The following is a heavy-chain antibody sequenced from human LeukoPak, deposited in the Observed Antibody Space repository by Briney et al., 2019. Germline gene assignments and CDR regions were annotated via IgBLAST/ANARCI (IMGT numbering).Heavy chain of an antibody. Sequence: GASVKVSCKASGYTFTSYGISWVRQAPGQGLEWMGWISAYNGNTNYAQKLQGRVTMTTDTSTSTAYMELRSLRSDDTAVYYCARVLRYSSGWYHFDYWGQGTLVTVSS. CDR3: ARVLRYSSGWYHFDY. CDR2: ISAYNGNT. V-gene: IGHV1-18*01. J-gene: IGHJ4*02. D-gene: IGHD6-19*01. CDR1: GYTFTSYG.